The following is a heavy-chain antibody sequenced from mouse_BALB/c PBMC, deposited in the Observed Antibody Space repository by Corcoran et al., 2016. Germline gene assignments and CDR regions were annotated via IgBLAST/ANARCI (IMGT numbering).Heavy chain of an antibody. D-gene: IGHD3-2*02. CDR2: INPYNDGT. CDR3: ARSGGYHDY. J-gene: IGHJ2*01. V-gene: IGHV1S136*01. CDR1: GYKFTSYV. Sequence: EVQLQQSGLELVNPGASVKMSCKASGYKFTSYVMHWVKQKPGQGLEWIGYINPYNDGTKYNEKFKGKATLNSDKSSSTAYMELSSLTSEDSAVYYCARSGGYHDYWGQGTTLTVSS.